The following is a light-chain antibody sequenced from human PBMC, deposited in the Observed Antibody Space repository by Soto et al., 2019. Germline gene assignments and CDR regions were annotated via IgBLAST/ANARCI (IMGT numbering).Light chain of an antibody. CDR1: QIVSTN. CDR3: QQYNNWPPIT. J-gene: IGKJ5*01. CDR2: GAS. Sequence: EIVMTQSPATLSVSPGERATLSCRASQIVSTNLAWYQQQPGQAPRLLIYGASTRATGIPARFSGSGSGTEFTLTLSSLQSEDFAVYYCQQYNNWPPITFGQGTRLEIK. V-gene: IGKV3-15*01.